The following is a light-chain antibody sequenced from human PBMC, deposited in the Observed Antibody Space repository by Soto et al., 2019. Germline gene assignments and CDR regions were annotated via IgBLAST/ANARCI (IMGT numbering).Light chain of an antibody. CDR2: ADN. CDR3: QSYDTSLSGVI. CDR1: SSNIGAGYD. J-gene: IGLJ2*01. V-gene: IGLV1-40*01. Sequence: QSVLTQTPPVSGAPGQKITMSCTGSSSNIGAGYDVHWYQQVPGAAPRLLIYADNNRPSGVPDRFSASKSGTSASLAITGLQGDDEANYYCQSYDTSLSGVIFGAGTKLTVL.